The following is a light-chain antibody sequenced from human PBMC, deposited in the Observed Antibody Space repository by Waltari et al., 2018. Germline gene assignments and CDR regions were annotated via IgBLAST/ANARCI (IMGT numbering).Light chain of an antibody. CDR1: GSNIGPGYA. CDR2: GSS. V-gene: IGLV1-40*01. Sequence: QSVLTQPPSVSGAPGQRVTIPCTGSGSNIGPGYAVHWYQQVPRAAPKLLIYGSSSRPLGVPDRFFGSTSGTSASLAITGLQAEDEAVYYCQSYDTTLSVVFGGGTKLTVL. CDR3: QSYDTTLSVV. J-gene: IGLJ3*02.